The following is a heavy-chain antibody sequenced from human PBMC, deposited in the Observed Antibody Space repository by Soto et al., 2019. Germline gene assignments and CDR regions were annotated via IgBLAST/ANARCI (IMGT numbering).Heavy chain of an antibody. J-gene: IGHJ6*02. CDR3: RSSSRYSTDV. Sequence: QLQLQESGPGLVKPSETLSLSCTVSGGSITSSFYWGWIRQPPGKGLEWIGSIYGTGNTYYNPSLTGPVTISAYTSTNPFSLNLISVTAPDTAVYYCRSSSRYSTDVWGQGATVTVSS. CDR2: IYGTGNT. V-gene: IGHV4-39*01. D-gene: IGHD6-13*01. CDR1: GGSITSSFY.